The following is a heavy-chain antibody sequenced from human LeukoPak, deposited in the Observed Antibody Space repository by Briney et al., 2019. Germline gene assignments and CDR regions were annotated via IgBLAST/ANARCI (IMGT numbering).Heavy chain of an antibody. CDR2: IYYSGST. CDR1: GGSISSSSYY. V-gene: IGHV4-39*07. J-gene: IGHJ5*02. CDR3: ARDYLPYSRSNWFDP. D-gene: IGHD6-13*01. Sequence: SETLSLTCTVSGGSISSSSYYWGWIRQPPGKGLEWIGSIYYSGSTYYNPSLKSRVTISVDTSKNQFSLKLSSVTAADTAVYYCARDYLPYSRSNWFDPWGQGTLVTVSS.